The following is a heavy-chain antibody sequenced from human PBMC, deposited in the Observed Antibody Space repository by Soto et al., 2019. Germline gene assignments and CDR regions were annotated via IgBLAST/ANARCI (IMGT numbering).Heavy chain of an antibody. D-gene: IGHD2-8*02. CDR3: ARSYCADSVSCNWFDP. Sequence: QVQLQESGPGLVKSSETLSLTCSVSGDSSSTYYWGWIRQPPGKGLEWIGYINYSGRSNHNPSLKRRLSISVAASKNQVSLKLTSVTAADTAVYYCARSYCADSVSCNWFDPWGQGTLVVVSS. J-gene: IGHJ5*02. CDR2: INYSGRS. CDR1: GDSSSTYY. V-gene: IGHV4-59*01.